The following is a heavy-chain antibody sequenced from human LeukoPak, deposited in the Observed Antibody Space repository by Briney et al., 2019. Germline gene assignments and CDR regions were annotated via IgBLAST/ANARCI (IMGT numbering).Heavy chain of an antibody. CDR3: ARGPTMYGLDV. J-gene: IGHJ6*02. Sequence: PGGPLRLSCAASGFPFSSYAMSWVRQAPGKGLEWVSAIGGTGGYTYYADSVKGRFTISRDNSKNTMYLQMNSLAAEDTAIYYCARGPTMYGLDVWGQGTTVTVSS. V-gene: IGHV3-23*01. CDR1: GFPFSSYA. CDR2: IGGTGGYT.